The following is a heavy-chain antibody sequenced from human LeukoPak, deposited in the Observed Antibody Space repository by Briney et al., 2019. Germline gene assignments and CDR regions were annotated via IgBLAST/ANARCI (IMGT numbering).Heavy chain of an antibody. Sequence: ASVKVSCKASGYTFTSYDINWVRQATGQGLEWMGWMNPNSGNTGYAQKFQGRVTMTRNTSISTAYMELSRLRSDDTAVYYCARVDRVVVPAATIGRTNWFDPWGQGTLVTVSS. D-gene: IGHD2-2*01. CDR1: GYTFTSYD. CDR3: ARVDRVVVPAATIGRTNWFDP. J-gene: IGHJ5*02. V-gene: IGHV1-8*01. CDR2: MNPNSGNT.